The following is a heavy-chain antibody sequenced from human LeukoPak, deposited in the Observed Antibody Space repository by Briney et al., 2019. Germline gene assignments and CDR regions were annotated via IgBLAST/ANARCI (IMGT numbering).Heavy chain of an antibody. CDR2: ISSSSNYI. V-gene: IGHV3-21*01. CDR1: GFTISTYS. Sequence: GGSLRLSCAASGFTISTYSMNWVRQAPGKGLEWVSSISSSSNYIYYADSVKGRFTISRDNAKNSLFLQMNSLRAEDTAVYYCARRGTTMVRGVATQGYFDYWGQGTLVTVSS. J-gene: IGHJ4*02. CDR3: ARRGTTMVRGVATQGYFDY. D-gene: IGHD3-10*01.